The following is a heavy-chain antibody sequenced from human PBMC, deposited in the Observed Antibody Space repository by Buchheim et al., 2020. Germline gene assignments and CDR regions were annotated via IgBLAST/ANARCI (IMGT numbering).Heavy chain of an antibody. CDR3: ARDLSGSQDY. D-gene: IGHD1-26*01. CDR2: INEDGSLT. J-gene: IGHJ4*02. Sequence: EVQLEESGGGLVQPGGSLRLSCAASGFTFRTYGMHWVRQAPGKGLEWVSCINEDGSLTYYADSVKGRVTISRDNAENKLYLQMTSLRVEDTAMYYCARDLSGSQDYWGQGTL. V-gene: IGHV3-74*01. CDR1: GFTFRTYG.